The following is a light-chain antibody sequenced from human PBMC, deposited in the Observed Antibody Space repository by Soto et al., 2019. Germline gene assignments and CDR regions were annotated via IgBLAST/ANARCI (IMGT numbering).Light chain of an antibody. CDR3: QQYGLPPHS. J-gene: IGKJ2*01. CDR1: QSVYNNY. Sequence: EIVLTQSPGTLSLSPGERATLSCRASQSVYNNYLAWYQQKPGQTPRLLVNGASNRATGIPDRFSGGGSGTDFTLTISRLEPEDFAVYYCQQYGLPPHSFGRGTRVEIK. V-gene: IGKV3-20*01. CDR2: GAS.